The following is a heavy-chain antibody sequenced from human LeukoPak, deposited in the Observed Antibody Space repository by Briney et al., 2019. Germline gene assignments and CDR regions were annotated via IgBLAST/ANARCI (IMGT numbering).Heavy chain of an antibody. CDR1: GGSFSGDY. V-gene: IGHV4-34*01. Sequence: SETLSLTCAVYGGSFSGDYGSWIRQPPGKGLEWMGEINHSGSTNYNPSLKSRVTISVDTSKNQFSLKLSSVTAADTAVYYCARRRWFGESWGLFDPWGQGTLVTVSS. CDR2: INHSGST. D-gene: IGHD3-10*01. CDR3: ARRRWFGESWGLFDP. J-gene: IGHJ5*02.